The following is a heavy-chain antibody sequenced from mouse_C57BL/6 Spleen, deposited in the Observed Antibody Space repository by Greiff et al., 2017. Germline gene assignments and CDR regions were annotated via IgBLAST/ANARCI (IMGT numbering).Heavy chain of an antibody. Sequence: QVQLQQPGAELVKPGASVKLSCKASGYTFTSYWMHWVKQRPGQGLEWIGMIHPNSGSTNYNEKFKSKATLTVDKSSSTAYMQLSSLTSEDSADYYCARSYCGSSYWYFDVWGTGTTVTVSS. CDR2: IHPNSGST. CDR1: GYTFTSYW. J-gene: IGHJ1*03. V-gene: IGHV1-64*01. D-gene: IGHD1-1*01. CDR3: ARSYCGSSYWYFDV.